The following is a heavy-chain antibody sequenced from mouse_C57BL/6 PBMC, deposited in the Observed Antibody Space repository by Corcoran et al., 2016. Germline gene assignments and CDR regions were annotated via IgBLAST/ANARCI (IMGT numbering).Heavy chain of an antibody. CDR1: GYTFTDYY. V-gene: IGHV1-26*01. Sequence: EVQLQQSGPELVKPGASVKISCKASGYTFTDYYMNWVKQSHGKSLEWIGDINPNNGGTSYNQKFKGKATLTVDKSSSTAYMELRSLTSEDSAVYYCARWYDYDRFAYWGQGTLVTVSA. D-gene: IGHD2-4*01. J-gene: IGHJ3*01. CDR2: INPNNGGT. CDR3: ARWYDYDRFAY.